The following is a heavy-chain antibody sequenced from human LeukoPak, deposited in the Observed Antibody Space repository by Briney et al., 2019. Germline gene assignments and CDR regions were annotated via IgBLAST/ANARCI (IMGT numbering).Heavy chain of an antibody. J-gene: IGHJ3*02. CDR1: GGSISSGSYY. Sequence: SETLSLTCSVSGGSISSGSYYWSWIRQPAGKGLEWIGHIYTSGGTRYNPSLKSQGTISVETSKNQLSLRLSSVTAADTAVYYCARSYDSGGDDAFDIWGQGTMVTVSS. CDR3: ARSYDSGGDDAFDI. D-gene: IGHD3-22*01. V-gene: IGHV4-61*09. CDR2: IYTSGGT.